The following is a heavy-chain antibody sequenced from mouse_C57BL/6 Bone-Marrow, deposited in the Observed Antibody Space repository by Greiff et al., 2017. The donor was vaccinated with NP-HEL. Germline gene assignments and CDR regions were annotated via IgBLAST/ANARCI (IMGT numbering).Heavy chain of an antibody. D-gene: IGHD2-4*01. V-gene: IGHV1-81*01. CDR2: IYPRSGNT. J-gene: IGHJ3*01. CDR3: ARSQSYYDYWFAY. Sequence: QVHVKQSGAELARPGASVKLSCKASGYTFTSYGISWVKQRTGQGLEWIGEIYPRSGNTYYNEKFKGKATLTADKSSSTAYMELRSLTSEDSAVYFCARSQSYYDYWFAYWGQGTLVTVSA. CDR1: GYTFTSYG.